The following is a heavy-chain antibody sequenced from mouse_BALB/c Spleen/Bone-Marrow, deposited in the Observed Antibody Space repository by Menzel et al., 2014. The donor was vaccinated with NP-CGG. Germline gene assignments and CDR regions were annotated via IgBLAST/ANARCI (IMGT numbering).Heavy chain of an antibody. V-gene: IGHV1-18*01. J-gene: IGHJ2*01. Sequence: VQLQQPGPELVKPGASVKISCKPSGYTFTDYTIHWAKQSHGKSLEWIGGINPNNGGSTYNQKFKGKATLTIHKSSSTAYMELRSLTSEDSAVYYCARGRWYYWGQGTTLTVSS. CDR2: INPNNGGS. CDR3: ARGRWYY. CDR1: GYTFTDYT. D-gene: IGHD2-3*01.